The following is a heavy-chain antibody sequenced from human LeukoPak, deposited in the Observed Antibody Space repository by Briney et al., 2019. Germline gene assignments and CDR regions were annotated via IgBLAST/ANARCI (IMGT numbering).Heavy chain of an antibody. V-gene: IGHV3-30*02. Sequence: SGGSLRLSCAASGFTLSSYGMHWVRQAPGKGLEWVAFIRHDGSNKYYADSVKGRFTISRDNSKNTLYLQMNSLRAEDTAVYYCAHLGRGVVPAAIDAFDIWGQGTMVTVSS. CDR3: AHLGRGVVPAAIDAFDI. D-gene: IGHD2-2*01. CDR2: IRHDGSNK. CDR1: GFTLSSYG. J-gene: IGHJ3*02.